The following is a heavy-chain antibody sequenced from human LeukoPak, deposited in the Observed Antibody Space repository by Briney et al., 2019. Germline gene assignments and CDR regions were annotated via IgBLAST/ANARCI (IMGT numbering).Heavy chain of an antibody. D-gene: IGHD1-1*01. Sequence: PGGSLRLSCAASGFTFSSYAMSWVRQAPGKGPEWVANINQDGSEKYYVDSVKGRFTISRDNAKNSLYLQTKSLRPEDTAIYYCARSTAGFDFWGQGTLVTVSA. CDR3: ARSTAGFDF. J-gene: IGHJ4*02. CDR2: INQDGSEK. V-gene: IGHV3-7*01. CDR1: GFTFSSYA.